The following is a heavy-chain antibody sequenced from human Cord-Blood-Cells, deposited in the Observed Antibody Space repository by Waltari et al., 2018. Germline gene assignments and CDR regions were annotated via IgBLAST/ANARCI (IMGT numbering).Heavy chain of an antibody. V-gene: IGHV1-2*04. CDR3: ARSGCTNGVGYYGMDV. J-gene: IGHJ6*02. CDR2: INPNSGGT. D-gene: IGHD2-8*01. Sequence: HVQLVQSGAEVKKPGASVKVSCKASGYTFTGYYMHWVRQAPGQGLEWMGWINPNSGGTNYAQKFQGWVTMTRETSISTAYRVLSRLRSNDTAVYYCARSGCTNGVGYYGMDVWGQGTTVTGSS. CDR1: GYTFTGYY.